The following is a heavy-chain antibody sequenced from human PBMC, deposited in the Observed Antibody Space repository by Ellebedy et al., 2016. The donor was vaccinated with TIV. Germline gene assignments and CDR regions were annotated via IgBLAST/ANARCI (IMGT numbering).Heavy chain of an antibody. V-gene: IGHV4-59*08. CDR2: IYYSGST. J-gene: IGHJ6*03. D-gene: IGHD3-3*01. CDR1: GGSISSYY. Sequence: SETLSLXXTVSGGSISSYYWSWIRQPPGKGLEWIGYIYYSGSTNYNPSLKSRVTISVDTSKNQFSLKLSSVTAADTAVYYCARARGRFLEWSPIDDYYMDVWGKGTTVTVSS. CDR3: ARARGRFLEWSPIDDYYMDV.